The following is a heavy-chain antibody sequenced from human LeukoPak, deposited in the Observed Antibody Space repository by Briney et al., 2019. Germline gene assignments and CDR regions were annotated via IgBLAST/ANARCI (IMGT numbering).Heavy chain of an antibody. V-gene: IGHV3-23*01. Sequence: GGSLRLSCAASGFTFSSYAMSWVRQAPGKGLEWVSSISGSGGSTYYADSVKGRFTISRDNSKITLYLQMNSLRAEDTAVYYCAKEPNTYYYDTSGYYFHYWGQGTLVTVSS. CDR2: ISGSGGST. CDR3: AKEPNTYYYDTSGYYFHY. D-gene: IGHD3-22*01. J-gene: IGHJ4*02. CDR1: GFTFSSYA.